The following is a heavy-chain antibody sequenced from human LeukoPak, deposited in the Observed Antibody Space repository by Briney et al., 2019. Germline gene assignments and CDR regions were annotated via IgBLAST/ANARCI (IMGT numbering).Heavy chain of an antibody. CDR3: ARSSPFYYGSGTSYNWFDP. Sequence: SETLSLTCTVSGDSINNDYWTWIRQPPGKGLEWIGYIYDGSTNYSPSLESRVTISADTSKNQFSLKMTSVTAADTAVYYCARSSPFYYGSGTSYNWFDPWGQGTLVTVSS. V-gene: IGHV4-59*01. CDR1: GDSINNDY. J-gene: IGHJ5*02. CDR2: IYDGST. D-gene: IGHD3-10*01.